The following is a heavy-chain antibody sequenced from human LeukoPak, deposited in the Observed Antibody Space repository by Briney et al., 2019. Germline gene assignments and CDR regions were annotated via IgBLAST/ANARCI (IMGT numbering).Heavy chain of an antibody. Sequence: ASVKVSCEASGYTFTAYYMRWVRQAPGQGLEWMGWINPNSGGTNYAQKFQGRVTMTRDTSISTAYMELSRLRSDDTAVYYCARGRGREYDFWSGGYYFDYWGQGTLVTVSS. CDR1: GYTFTAYY. CDR2: INPNSGGT. CDR3: ARGRGREYDFWSGGYYFDY. J-gene: IGHJ4*02. V-gene: IGHV1-2*02. D-gene: IGHD3-3*01.